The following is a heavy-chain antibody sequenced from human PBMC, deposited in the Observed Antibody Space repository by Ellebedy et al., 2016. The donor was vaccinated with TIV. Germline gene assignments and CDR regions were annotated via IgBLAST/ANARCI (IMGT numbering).Heavy chain of an antibody. D-gene: IGHD6-13*01. CDR3: ARVYSSSWYLSDY. V-gene: IGHV3-48*02. CDR1: GFTFSAYS. J-gene: IGHJ4*02. Sequence: PGGSLRLSCAASGFTFSAYSMNWVRQAPGKGLEWISYIGSISGTIYYADSVKGRFTISRDKGKNSLYLHMNSLRDEDTAVYYCARVYSSSWYLSDYWGQGTLVTVSS. CDR2: IGSISGTI.